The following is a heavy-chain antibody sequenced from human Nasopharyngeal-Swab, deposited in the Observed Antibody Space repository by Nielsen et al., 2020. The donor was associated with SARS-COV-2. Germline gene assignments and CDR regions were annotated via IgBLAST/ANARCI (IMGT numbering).Heavy chain of an antibody. J-gene: IGHJ6*03. CDR2: ISYDGSNK. CDR1: GFRFGSYG. CDR3: ARDGSLTMVRGVQYHYYYMDV. V-gene: IGHV3-30*03. D-gene: IGHD3-10*01. Sequence: GESLKISCATSGFRFGSYGMHWVRQAPGKGLEWVAVISYDGSNKYYADSVKGRSTIARDNSKNTLYLQMNSLRAGDTAVYYCARDGSLTMVRGVQYHYYYMDVWGKGTTVTVSS.